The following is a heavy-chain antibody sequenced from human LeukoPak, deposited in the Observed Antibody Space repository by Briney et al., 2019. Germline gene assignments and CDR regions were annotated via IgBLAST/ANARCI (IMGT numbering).Heavy chain of an antibody. V-gene: IGHV4-31*03. CDR1: GGAISSGRYY. D-gene: IGHD3-10*01. CDR3: ARDTGFGEEGDFDP. Sequence: LSLTCTVSGGAISSGRYYWSWIRPHPGKGLEWIGYIYYSGSTYYNPSLKSRVTISVDTSKNQFSLKLSSVTAADTAVYYCARDTGFGEEGDFDPWGQGTLVTVSS. CDR2: IYYSGST. J-gene: IGHJ5*02.